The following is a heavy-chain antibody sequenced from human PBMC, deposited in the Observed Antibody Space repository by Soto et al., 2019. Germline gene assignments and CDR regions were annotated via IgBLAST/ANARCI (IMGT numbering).Heavy chain of an antibody. J-gene: IGHJ5*01. CDR1: GFTFSSYA. CDR2: ITDSGGRT. Sequence: EVHLLESGGGLVQPGGSLRLSCTASGFTFSSYAMTWVRQAPGRGLEGVSGITDSGGRTFYADSVKGRFTISRDNSRSTLYLQMNSLRAEDTAVYYCAKDTRYSDYVRWFDSWGQGTLVTVSS. D-gene: IGHD3-9*01. V-gene: IGHV3-23*01. CDR3: AKDTRYSDYVRWFDS.